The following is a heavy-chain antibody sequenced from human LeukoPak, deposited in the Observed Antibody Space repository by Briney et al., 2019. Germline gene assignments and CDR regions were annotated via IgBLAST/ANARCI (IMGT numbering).Heavy chain of an antibody. Sequence: GGSLRLSCAASGFTFSSYAMHWVRQAPGKGLEWVAVISYDGSNKYYADSVKGRFTISRDNSKNTLYLQMNSLGAEDTAVYYCARDKVSSGYLTYYFDYWGQGTLVTVSS. D-gene: IGHD3-22*01. CDR1: GFTFSSYA. V-gene: IGHV3-30-3*01. J-gene: IGHJ4*02. CDR2: ISYDGSNK. CDR3: ARDKVSSGYLTYYFDY.